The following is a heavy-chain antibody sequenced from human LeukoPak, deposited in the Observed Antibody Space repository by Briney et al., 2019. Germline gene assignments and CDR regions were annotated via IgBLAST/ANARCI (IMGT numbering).Heavy chain of an antibody. J-gene: IGHJ6*02. CDR2: ISAYNGNT. Sequence: VSVKVSCKASGYTFTSYGISWVRQAPGQGLEWMGWISAYNGNTNYAQKLQGRVTMTTDTSTSTAYMELRSLRSDDTAVYYCAREVFLGSGLSYYYGMDVWGQGTTVTVSS. V-gene: IGHV1-18*01. D-gene: IGHD3-10*02. CDR1: GYTFTSYG. CDR3: AREVFLGSGLSYYYGMDV.